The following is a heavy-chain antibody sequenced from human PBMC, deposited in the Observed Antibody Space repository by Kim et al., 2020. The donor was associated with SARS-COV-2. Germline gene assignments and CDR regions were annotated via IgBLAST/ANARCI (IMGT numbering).Heavy chain of an antibody. CDR1: GGSISSGGYY. CDR2: IYYSGST. CDR3: ARVINSSGWIDY. Sequence: SETLSLTCTVSGGSISSGGYYWSWIRQHPGKGLEWIGYIYYSGSTYYNPSLKSRVTISVDTSKNQFSLKLSSVTAADTAVYYCARVINSSGWIDYWGQGTLVTVSS. V-gene: IGHV4-31*03. J-gene: IGHJ4*02. D-gene: IGHD6-19*01.